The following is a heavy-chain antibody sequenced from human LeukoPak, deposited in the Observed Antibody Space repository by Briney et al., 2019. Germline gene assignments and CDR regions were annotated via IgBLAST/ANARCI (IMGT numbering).Heavy chain of an antibody. CDR1: GGSFSGYY. CDR3: AREGGYCSGGSCYSVRKTRWNFDY. CDR2: INHSGST. V-gene: IGHV4-34*01. J-gene: IGHJ4*02. D-gene: IGHD2-15*01. Sequence: SETLSLTCAVYGGSFSGYYWSWIRQPPGKGLEWIGEINHSGSTNYNPSLKSRVTISVDTSKNQFSLKLSSVTAADTAVYYCAREGGYCSGGSCYSVRKTRWNFDYWRQGTLVTVSS.